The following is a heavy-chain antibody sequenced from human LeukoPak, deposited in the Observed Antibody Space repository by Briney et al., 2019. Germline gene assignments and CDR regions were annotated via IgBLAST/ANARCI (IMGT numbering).Heavy chain of an antibody. CDR1: GGSISSGGYY. J-gene: IGHJ4*02. V-gene: IGHV4-30-2*01. Sequence: SQTLSLTCTVSGGSISSGGYYWSWMRQPPGKGLEWIGYIYHSGSTYYNPSLKSRVTISVDRSKNQFSLKLSSVTAADTAVYYCASLKGYCSSTSCYDFDYWGQGTLVTVSS. D-gene: IGHD2-2*01. CDR3: ASLKGYCSSTSCYDFDY. CDR2: IYHSGST.